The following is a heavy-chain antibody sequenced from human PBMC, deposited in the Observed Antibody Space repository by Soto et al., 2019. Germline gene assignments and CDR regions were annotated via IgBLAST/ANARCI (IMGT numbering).Heavy chain of an antibody. CDR2: ISWNSGSI. CDR1: GFTFDDYA. D-gene: IGHD6-13*01. CDR3: AKGLSAAGLFDY. Sequence: DVQLVESGGGLVQPGRSLRLSCAASGFTFDDYAMHWVRQAPGKGLEWVSGISWNSGSIGYADSVKGRFTISRDNAKNSLYLQMNSLRAEDTALYYCAKGLSAAGLFDYWGQGTLVTVSS. J-gene: IGHJ4*02. V-gene: IGHV3-9*01.